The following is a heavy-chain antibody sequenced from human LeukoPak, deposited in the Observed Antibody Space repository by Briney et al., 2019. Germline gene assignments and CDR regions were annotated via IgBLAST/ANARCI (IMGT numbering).Heavy chain of an antibody. CDR2: IYYSGST. D-gene: IGHD3-9*01. CDR3: ASTYYDILTGYFDYYMDV. V-gene: IGHV4-59*01. Sequence: SETLSLTCTVSGGSISGDYWSWIRQPPGKGLEWIGYIYYSGSTKYNPSLKSRVTISVDTSKNQFSLKLTSVTAADTAVYYCASTYYDILTGYFDYYMDVWGKGTTVTISS. CDR1: GGSISGDY. J-gene: IGHJ6*03.